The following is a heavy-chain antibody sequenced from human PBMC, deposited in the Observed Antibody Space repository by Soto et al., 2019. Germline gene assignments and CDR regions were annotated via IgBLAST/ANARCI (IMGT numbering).Heavy chain of an antibody. CDR2: IKSKTDGGTT. Sequence: PGGSLRLSCAASGFTFSNAWMSWVRQAPGKGLEWVGRIKSKTDGGTTDYAAPVKGRFTISRDDSKNTLYLQMNSLKTEDTAVYYCTIPPDYCSSTSCYLTYWGQGTLVTVSS. CDR1: GFTFSNAW. CDR3: TIPPDYCSSTSCYLTY. J-gene: IGHJ4*02. D-gene: IGHD2-2*01. V-gene: IGHV3-15*01.